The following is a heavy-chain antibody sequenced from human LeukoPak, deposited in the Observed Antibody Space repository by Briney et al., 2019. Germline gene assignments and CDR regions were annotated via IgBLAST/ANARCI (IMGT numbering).Heavy chain of an antibody. D-gene: IGHD2-2*01. Sequence: GALGLSCATSGFTLSSYSMDWVRQAPGKGLGWVAVISYDGSNKYYADSVKGRFTISRDNSKNTLYLQMNSLRAEDTAVYYCARGSGSTSCHFDYWGQGTLVTVSS. CDR2: ISYDGSNK. CDR3: ARGSGSTSCHFDY. J-gene: IGHJ4*02. V-gene: IGHV3-30*01. CDR1: GFTLSSYS.